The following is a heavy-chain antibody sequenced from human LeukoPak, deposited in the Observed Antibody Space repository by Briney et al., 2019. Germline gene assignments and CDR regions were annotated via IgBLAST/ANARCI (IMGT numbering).Heavy chain of an antibody. V-gene: IGHV4-59*01. CDR3: AGGGYCSSSSCFAPLFDW. CDR2: IHYSGGT. J-gene: IGHJ4*02. D-gene: IGHD2-2*01. CDR1: GAPISRYY. Sequence: SETLSLTYTVSGAPISRYYWSWIRQPPGKGLEWIGYIHYSGGTNYNASLKSRVAMSLDTSKNQFSLRLRSVTAADTALYFCAGGGYCSSSSCFAPLFDWWGQGTLVTVSS.